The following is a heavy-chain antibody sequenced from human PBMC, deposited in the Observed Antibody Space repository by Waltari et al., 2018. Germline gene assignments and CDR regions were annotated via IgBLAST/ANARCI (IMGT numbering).Heavy chain of an antibody. CDR2: INPNSGGT. V-gene: IGHV1-2*06. CDR3: ARGPPLMWSGYSSLDY. CDR1: GYTFTGYY. J-gene: IGHJ4*02. D-gene: IGHD3-3*01. Sequence: QVQLVQSGAEVKKPGASVKVSCKASGYTFTGYYMHWVRPAPGQGLEWMGRINPNSGGTNYAQKFQGRVTMTRDTSISTAYMELSRLRSDDTAVYYCARGPPLMWSGYSSLDYWGQGTLVTVSS.